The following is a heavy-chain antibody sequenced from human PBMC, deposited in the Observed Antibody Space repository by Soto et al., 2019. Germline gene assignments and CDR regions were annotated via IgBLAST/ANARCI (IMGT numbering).Heavy chain of an antibody. D-gene: IGHD3-3*01. J-gene: IGHJ4*02. CDR2: IYYSGNT. CDR3: ATTRLRFLEWLPIDY. CDR1: GGSISSGYYY. Sequence: SETLSLTCSVSGGSISSGYYYWSWIRQPPGKGLEWIGNIYYSGNTYYNPSLKSRLIISIDTSKNQFSLKLSSVTAADTAVYYCATTRLRFLEWLPIDYWGQGTLVTVSS. V-gene: IGHV4-30-4*01.